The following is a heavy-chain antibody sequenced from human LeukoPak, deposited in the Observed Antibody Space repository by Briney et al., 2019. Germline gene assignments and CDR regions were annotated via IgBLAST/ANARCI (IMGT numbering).Heavy chain of an antibody. Sequence: GGSLRLSCAASGFTFSSYWMHWVRQAPGKGLVWVSRIKSNGSTNYADSVKGRFTISRDNTKNTVSLQMNSLRAEDTGVYYCARAPSEIGGYYPEYFRHWGQGTLVTVSS. V-gene: IGHV3-74*01. D-gene: IGHD3-22*01. J-gene: IGHJ1*01. CDR2: IKSNGST. CDR1: GFTFSSYW. CDR3: ARAPSEIGGYYPEYFRH.